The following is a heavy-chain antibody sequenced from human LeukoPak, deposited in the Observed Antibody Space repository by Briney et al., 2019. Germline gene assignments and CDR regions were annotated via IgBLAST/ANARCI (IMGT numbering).Heavy chain of an antibody. Sequence: PGRSLRLSCAASGFTFSSYGMHWVRQAPGKGLEWVAVISYDGSNKYYADSVKGRFTISRDNSKNTLYLQMNSLRAEDTAVYYCALIPWCCSTSCYDYWGQGTLVTVSS. CDR2: ISYDGSNK. V-gene: IGHV3-30*03. CDR1: GFTFSSYG. J-gene: IGHJ4*02. D-gene: IGHD2-2*01. CDR3: ALIPWCCSTSCYDY.